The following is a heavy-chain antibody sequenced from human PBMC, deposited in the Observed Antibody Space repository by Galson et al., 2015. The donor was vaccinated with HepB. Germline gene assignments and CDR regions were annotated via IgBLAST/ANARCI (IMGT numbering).Heavy chain of an antibody. Sequence: SLRLSCAASGFTFKNYAMSWVRQAPGKGLEWVSAVSGSAVSTYYAGSVKGRFTISRDNSKNTLFLQMKSLRAEDTAIYYCAKWGGAVAYWGQGTLVTVSS. CDR3: AKWGGAVAY. CDR1: GFTFKNYA. CDR2: VSGSAVST. J-gene: IGHJ4*02. D-gene: IGHD1-26*01. V-gene: IGHV3-23*01.